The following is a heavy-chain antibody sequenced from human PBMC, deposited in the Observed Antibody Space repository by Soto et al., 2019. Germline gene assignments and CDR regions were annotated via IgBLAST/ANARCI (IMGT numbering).Heavy chain of an antibody. D-gene: IGHD6-13*01. CDR3: ARLGIAAEDWFDP. V-gene: IGHV1-69*02. J-gene: IGHJ5*02. CDR2: IIPILGIA. Sequence: GASVKVSCKASGGTFSSYTISWVRQAPGQGLEWMGRIIPILGIANYAQKFQGRVTITADKSTSTAYMELSSLRSEDTAVYYCARLGIAAEDWFDPWGQGTLVTVSS. CDR1: GGTFSSYT.